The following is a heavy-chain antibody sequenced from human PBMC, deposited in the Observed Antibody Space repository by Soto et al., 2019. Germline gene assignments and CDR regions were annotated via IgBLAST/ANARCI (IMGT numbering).Heavy chain of an antibody. CDR1: GFTFSSYS. D-gene: IGHD1-26*01. CDR2: ISSSSSYI. J-gene: IGHJ4*02. V-gene: IGHV3-21*01. Sequence: EVQLVESGGGLVKPGGSLRLSCAASGFTFSSYSMNWVRQAPGKGLEWVSSISSSSSYIYYADSVKGRFTISRDNAKNSLYLQMNSLRAEDTAVYYCAREGSGLKVGATLGYWGQGTLVTVSS. CDR3: AREGSGLKVGATLGY.